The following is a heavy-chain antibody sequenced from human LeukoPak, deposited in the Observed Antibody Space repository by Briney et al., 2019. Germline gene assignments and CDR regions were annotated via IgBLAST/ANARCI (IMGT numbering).Heavy chain of an antibody. CDR2: IYYSGST. CDR3: ARESAAYCGGDCSHPDY. CDR1: GGSISSSGYY. J-gene: IGHJ4*02. Sequence: SQTLSLTCTVSGGSISSSGYYWSWIRQHPGKGLEWIGYIYYSGSTYYNPSLKSRVTISVDTSKNQFSLKLSSVTAADTAVYYCARESAAYCGGDCSHPDYWGQGTLVTVSS. D-gene: IGHD2-21*02. V-gene: IGHV4-31*03.